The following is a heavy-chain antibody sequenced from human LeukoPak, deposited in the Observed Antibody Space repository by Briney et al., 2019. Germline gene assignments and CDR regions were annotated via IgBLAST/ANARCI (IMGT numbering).Heavy chain of an antibody. CDR3: ARDPRYDYGDYGFDY. J-gene: IGHJ4*02. CDR2: IYYSGST. CDR1: GGSISSYY. D-gene: IGHD4-17*01. Sequence: SETLSLTCTVSGGSISSYYWSWIRQPPGKGLEWIGYIYYSGSTNYSPSLKSRLTISVDTSKNQFSLKLSSVTAADTAVYFCARDPRYDYGDYGFDYWGQGTLVTVSS. V-gene: IGHV4-59*12.